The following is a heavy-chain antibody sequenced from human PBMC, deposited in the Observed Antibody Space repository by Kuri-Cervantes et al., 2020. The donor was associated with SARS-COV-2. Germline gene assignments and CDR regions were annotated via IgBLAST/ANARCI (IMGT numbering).Heavy chain of an antibody. CDR3: AKGIAAAGTFVVDY. J-gene: IGHJ4*02. V-gene: IGHV3-11*04. CDR2: VSSSGSTI. Sequence: GESLKISCAASGFTFSDYYMSWIRQAPGKGLEWVSYVSSSGSTIYYAGSVKGRFTISRDNAKNSLYLQMNSLRAEDTAVYYCAKGIAAAGTFVVDYWGQGTLVTVSS. CDR1: GFTFSDYY. D-gene: IGHD6-13*01.